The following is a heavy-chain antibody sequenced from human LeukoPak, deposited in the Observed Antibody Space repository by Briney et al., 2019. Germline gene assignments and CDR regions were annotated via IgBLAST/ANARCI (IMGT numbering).Heavy chain of an antibody. J-gene: IGHJ4*02. D-gene: IGHD6-19*01. CDR1: GFTFSNAW. Sequence: GGSLSLSCAASGFTFSNAWMSWVRQAPGKGVEWVGRIKSKTDSVTTDYAAHVKGRFTISRDDSKNTLYLQMNSLKTEDTAVYYCTTDLLTVAGTDEVDFDYWGQGTLVTVSS. CDR3: TTDLLTVAGTDEVDFDY. CDR2: IKSKTDSVTT. V-gene: IGHV3-15*01.